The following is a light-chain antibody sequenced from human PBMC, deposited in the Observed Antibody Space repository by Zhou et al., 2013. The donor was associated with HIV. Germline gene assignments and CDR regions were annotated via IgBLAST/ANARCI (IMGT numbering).Light chain of an antibody. CDR2: LGS. Sequence: EIVMTQSPPTLLVTPGEAAAISCRSSQSLLHSNGYSYVDWYLQKPGQCPQVLIYLGSSRASGVPDRFSGSGSGTDFTLKISRVEAEDVGVYYCMQGTHWPTFGQGTRLEIK. J-gene: IGKJ5*01. CDR1: QSLLHSNGYSY. CDR3: MQGTHWPT. V-gene: IGKV2-28*01.